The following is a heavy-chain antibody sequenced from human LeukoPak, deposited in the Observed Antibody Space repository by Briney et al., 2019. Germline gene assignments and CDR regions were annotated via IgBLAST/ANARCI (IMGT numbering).Heavy chain of an antibody. D-gene: IGHD2-2*02. Sequence: GASVKVSCKVSGYTPTVLSTHSVRQAPGTGLGWMGGFDPVDGESIYEQKFQGRVTMTDDTSTDTAYMELSSLRSEDTAVYYCATYYCSSTSCYTAKSVDYWGQGTLVTVSS. V-gene: IGHV1-24*01. CDR3: ATYYCSSTSCYTAKSVDY. CDR1: GYTPTVLS. CDR2: FDPVDGES. J-gene: IGHJ4*02.